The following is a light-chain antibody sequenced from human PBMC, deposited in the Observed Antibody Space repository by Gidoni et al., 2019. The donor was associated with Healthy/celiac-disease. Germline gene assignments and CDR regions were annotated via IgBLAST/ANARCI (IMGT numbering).Light chain of an antibody. CDR1: SSDVGGYNY. J-gene: IGLJ2*01. CDR3: SAYTSSSTLV. Sequence: QSALTQPASVSGSPGQSITISCTGTSSDVGGYNYFSWYQQHPGKAPKLMIYDVSNRPSGVSNRFSGSKAGNTASLDISGLQAEEEADYYCSAYTSSSTLVFGGGTKLTGL. CDR2: DVS. V-gene: IGLV2-14*01.